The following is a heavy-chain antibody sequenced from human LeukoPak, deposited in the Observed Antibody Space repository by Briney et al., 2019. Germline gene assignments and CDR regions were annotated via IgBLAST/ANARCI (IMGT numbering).Heavy chain of an antibody. CDR2: VDGGGGGT. D-gene: IGHD6-13*01. Sequence: GRSLRLSCAASGFTLSSYAMTWVRQAPGRGLEWVSSVDGGGGGTYYADSVKGRFTISRDNSKDTLYLQMNGLRAEDTAVYFCAKQSAGSAAWYSLHYDFWGQGTLVTVSS. J-gene: IGHJ4*02. CDR1: GFTLSSYA. V-gene: IGHV3-23*01. CDR3: AKQSAGSAAWYSLHYDF.